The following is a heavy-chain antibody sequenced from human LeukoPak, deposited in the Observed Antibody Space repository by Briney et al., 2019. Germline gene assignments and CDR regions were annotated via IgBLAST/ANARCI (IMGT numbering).Heavy chain of an antibody. J-gene: IGHJ4*02. V-gene: IGHV4-34*01. CDR3: ARGRWSVDY. D-gene: IGHD4-23*01. CDR1: GGTFSGYY. Sequence: SKTLSLTCAVYGGTFSGYYWSWIRQPPGKGLEWIGVINHNGSTNYNPYLKSRVTISVDTSKNQFSLQLSSVTAAETAVYYCARGRWSVDYWGQGTPVTVSS. CDR2: INHNGST.